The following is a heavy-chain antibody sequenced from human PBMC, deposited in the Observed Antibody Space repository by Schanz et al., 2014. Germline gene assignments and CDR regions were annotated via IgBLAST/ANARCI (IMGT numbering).Heavy chain of an antibody. D-gene: IGHD2-15*01. V-gene: IGHV3-23*04. CDR2: ISGGGGTT. Sequence: EVQLVESGGGLVQPGGSLRLSCAASGFNFSDYAMCWVRQAPGKGLEWVSAISGGGGTTYYTDSVKGRFTISRDNSKSTLYLQMNSLRAEDTAVYYCAKTPREYCNYDNCPNWFDSWGQGTLVTASS. CDR3: AKTPREYCNYDNCPNWFDS. J-gene: IGHJ5*01. CDR1: GFNFSDYA.